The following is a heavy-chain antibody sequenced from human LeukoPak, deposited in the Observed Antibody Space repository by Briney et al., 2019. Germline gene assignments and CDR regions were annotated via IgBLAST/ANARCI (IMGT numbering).Heavy chain of an antibody. V-gene: IGHV4-30-2*01. D-gene: IGHD1-1*01. CDR3: ARTGTGTTGIDY. CDR2: IYHSGST. Sequence: PSQTLSLTCSVSGGSISSGGYSWSWIRQPPGKGLEWIGYIYHSGSTYYNPSLKSRVTISVDRSKNQFSLKLSSVTAADTAVYYCARTGTGTTGIDYWGQGTLVTVSS. J-gene: IGHJ4*02. CDR1: GGSISSGGYS.